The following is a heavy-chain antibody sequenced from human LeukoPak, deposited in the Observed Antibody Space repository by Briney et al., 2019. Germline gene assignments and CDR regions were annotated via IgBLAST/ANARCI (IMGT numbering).Heavy chain of an antibody. Sequence: SETLSLTCTVSGGSVSSGSYYWGWIRQPPGKGLEWIGYIYYSGSTNYNPSLKSRVTISVDTSKNQFSLKLSSVTAADTAVYYCARDPGYYGSGSYYTWDSYYYYGMDVWGQGTTVTVSS. D-gene: IGHD3-10*01. CDR1: GGSVSSGSYY. J-gene: IGHJ6*02. V-gene: IGHV4-61*01. CDR2: IYYSGST. CDR3: ARDPGYYGSGSYYTWDSYYYYGMDV.